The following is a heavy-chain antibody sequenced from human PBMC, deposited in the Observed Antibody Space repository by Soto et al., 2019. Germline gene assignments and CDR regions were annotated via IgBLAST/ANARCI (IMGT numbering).Heavy chain of an antibody. CDR2: INTDNGNT. D-gene: IGHD2-2*01. V-gene: IGHV1-18*01. CDR3: AREYCGDSSCYGGDS. Sequence: QVQLVQSGGEVKKPGAAVKVSCKASGYTFTTFGISWVRQAPGQGLEWMGWINTDNGNTKYAQSLQGRVTMTTDTSTSTAYMELTSLKSDDTAVYYCAREYCGDSSCYGGDSWGQGTLVIVSS. J-gene: IGHJ5*01. CDR1: GYTFTTFG.